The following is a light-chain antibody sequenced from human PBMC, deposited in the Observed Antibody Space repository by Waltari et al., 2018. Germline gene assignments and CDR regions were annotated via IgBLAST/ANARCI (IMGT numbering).Light chain of an antibody. V-gene: IGKV3-20*01. CDR3: QQYDGIVVT. Sequence: EIVLTQSPGTLSLSPGDRATLSCRASQTVSTIALSWYQQKPGQAPRILIYSTYNRATGIPYRFSGSGSGTDFTLTINRLAPEDFAMYYCQQYDGIVVTFGGGTKVEI. CDR2: STY. CDR1: QTVSTIA. J-gene: IGKJ4*01.